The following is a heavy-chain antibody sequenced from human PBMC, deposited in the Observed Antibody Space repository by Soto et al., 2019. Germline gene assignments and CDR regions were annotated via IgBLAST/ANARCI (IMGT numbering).Heavy chain of an antibody. D-gene: IGHD1-26*01. Sequence: TLSLTCTVSGGSISSSSYYWGWIRQPPGKGLEWIGSIYYSGSTYYNPSLKSRVTISVDTSKNQFSLKLSSVTAADTAVYYCARHPLEWELLRAAFDIWGQGTMVTVSS. V-gene: IGHV4-39*01. J-gene: IGHJ3*02. CDR3: ARHPLEWELLRAAFDI. CDR2: IYYSGST. CDR1: GGSISSSSYY.